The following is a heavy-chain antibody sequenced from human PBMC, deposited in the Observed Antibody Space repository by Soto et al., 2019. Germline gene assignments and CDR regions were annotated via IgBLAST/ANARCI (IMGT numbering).Heavy chain of an antibody. D-gene: IGHD6-19*01. V-gene: IGHV3-30-3*01. J-gene: IGHJ6*02. CDR1: GFTFNYYP. CDR3: ARLPGALVADLYIYPLDAREAMSDVDV. Sequence: QMQLVESGGGVVQPGESLRLSCAASGFTFNYYPMHWVRQTPGKGLEWVAVISFDGSNKFYADSVKGRFTVSRDNSKNMWYLQLSSLRPEDAAVYYCARLPGALVADLYIYPLDAREAMSDVDVWGQGTTVSVSS. CDR2: ISFDGSNK.